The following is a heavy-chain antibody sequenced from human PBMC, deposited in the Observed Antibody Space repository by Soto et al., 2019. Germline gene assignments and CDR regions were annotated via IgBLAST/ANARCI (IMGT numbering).Heavy chain of an antibody. CDR1: DFSFTKAW. J-gene: IGHJ4*02. V-gene: IGHV3-15*07. CDR2: IKSIPDGGTA. CDR3: ARDPLYYASGDY. D-gene: IGHD3-10*01. Sequence: PGGSLRLSCAASDFSFTKAWMNWVRQAPGKGPEWVGRIKSIPDGGTADYAAPLKGRFTISRDDSRDTLFLQMNTLGAEDTAVYYCARDPLYYASGDYWGQGTLVTVSS.